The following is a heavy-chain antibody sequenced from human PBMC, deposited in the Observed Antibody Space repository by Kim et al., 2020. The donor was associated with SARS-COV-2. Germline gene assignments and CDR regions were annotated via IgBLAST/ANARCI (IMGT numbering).Heavy chain of an antibody. CDR2: INTYSGTT. CDR3: ARDPFGGTDSFDI. Sequence: ASVKVSCKASGYTFTNYAMNWVRQAPGQGPEWMGWINTYSGTTTYAQGFTGRVVISLDTSASTAHLQISSLKADDTAVYYCARDPFGGTDSFDIWGQGTM. V-gene: IGHV7-4-1*02. CDR1: GYTFTNYA. D-gene: IGHD3-16*01. J-gene: IGHJ3*02.